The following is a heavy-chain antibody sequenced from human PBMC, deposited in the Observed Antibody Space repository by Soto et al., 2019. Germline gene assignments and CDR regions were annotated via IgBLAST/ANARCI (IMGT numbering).Heavy chain of an antibody. J-gene: IGHJ6*02. D-gene: IGHD6-6*01. CDR1: GFTFSDYY. CDR2: ISSSGSTI. CDR3: ASRRGSSSSGAYYYYGMDV. V-gene: IGHV3-11*01. Sequence: RGSLRLSCAASGFTFSDYYMSWIHQAPGKGLEWVSYISSSGSTIYYADSVKGRFTISRDNAKNSLYLQMNSLRAEDTAVYYCASRRGSSSSGAYYYYGMDVWGQGTTVTVSS.